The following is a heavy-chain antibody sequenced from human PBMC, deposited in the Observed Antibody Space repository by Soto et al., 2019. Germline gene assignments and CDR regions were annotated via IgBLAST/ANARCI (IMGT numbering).Heavy chain of an antibody. V-gene: IGHV4-4*07. CDR2: IDTSGST. D-gene: IGHD3-3*01. CDR1: GGSISNYY. CDR3: ARGGQDFWSGPFDY. Sequence: SATLSLTCTVSGGSISNYYCNWIRQPAGKGLEWIGRIDTSGSTNYNPSLKSRVTMSVDTSKQEFSLKLSSVTAADTALYYCARGGQDFWSGPFDYWGRGALVTVSS. J-gene: IGHJ4*02.